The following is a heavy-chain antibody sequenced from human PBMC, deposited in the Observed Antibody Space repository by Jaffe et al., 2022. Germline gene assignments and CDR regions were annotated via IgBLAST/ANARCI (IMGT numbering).Heavy chain of an antibody. CDR2: ISGSGGST. CDR1: GFTFSSYA. Sequence: EVQLLESGGGLVQPGGSLRLSCAASGFTFSSYAMSWVRQAPGKGLEWVSAISGSGGSTYYADSVKGRFTISRDNSKNTLYLQMNSLRAEDTAVYYCAKNPSGGYDRYWYFDLWGRGTLVTVSS. J-gene: IGHJ2*01. CDR3: AKNPSGGYDRYWYFDL. D-gene: IGHD5-12*01. V-gene: IGHV3-23*01.